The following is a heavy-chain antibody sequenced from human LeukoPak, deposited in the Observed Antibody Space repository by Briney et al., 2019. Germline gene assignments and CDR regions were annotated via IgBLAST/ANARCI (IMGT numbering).Heavy chain of an antibody. CDR2: NSGSGDST. V-gene: IGHV3-23*01. D-gene: IGHD2-21*02. CDR1: GFTFSNYA. Sequence: PGGSLRLSCAASGFTFSNYAMSWVRQAPGKGLEWVSGNSGSGDSTYYADSVKGRFTISRDNSKNTLYLQMNSLRAEDTAVYYCARDGVPPCGSDCPAYDYWGQGTLVTVSS. J-gene: IGHJ4*02. CDR3: ARDGVPPCGSDCPAYDY.